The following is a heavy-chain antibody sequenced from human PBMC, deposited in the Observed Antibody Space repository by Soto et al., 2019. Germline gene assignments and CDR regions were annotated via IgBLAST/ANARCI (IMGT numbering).Heavy chain of an antibody. CDR2: IDTSSTKI. CDR3: ASRYDWWTGYLSPVDY. V-gene: IGHV3-11*01. D-gene: IGHD3-3*01. J-gene: IGHJ4*02. Sequence: QVQLVESGGDLVKPGGSLRLSCAASGYTFSDYYLSWIRQAPGKGLEWISYIDTSSTKIYYADSVRGRFTISRDNGKNSLFLEMNNLRVEDTDVYFCASRYDWWTGYLSPVDYWGRGTLVTVSS. CDR1: GYTFSDYY.